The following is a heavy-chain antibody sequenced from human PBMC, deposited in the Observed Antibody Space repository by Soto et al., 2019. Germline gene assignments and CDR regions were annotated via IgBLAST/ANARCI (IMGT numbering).Heavy chain of an antibody. D-gene: IGHD6-19*01. Sequence: PSETLSLTCTVSGGSISSYYWSWIRQPPGKGLEWIGYIYYSGSTNYNPSLKSRVTISVDTSKNQFSLKLSSVTAADTAVYYCARGARIAVAGTEMSAFDIWGQGTMVT. CDR3: ARGARIAVAGTEMSAFDI. CDR1: GGSISSYY. V-gene: IGHV4-59*01. CDR2: IYYSGST. J-gene: IGHJ3*02.